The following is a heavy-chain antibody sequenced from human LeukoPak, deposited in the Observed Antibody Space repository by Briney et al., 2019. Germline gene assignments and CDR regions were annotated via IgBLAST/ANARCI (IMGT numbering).Heavy chain of an antibody. V-gene: IGHV1-2*02. CDR3: ARDTSGSYHFPPNVFQD. J-gene: IGHJ4*02. D-gene: IGHD1-26*01. CDR2: INPNSGGT. CDR1: GYTFTGYY. Sequence: ASVKVSCKASGYTFTGYYMHWVRLAPGQGLEWMGWINPNSGGTNYAEKFQGRVTMTRDTSISTAYMELSRLRSDDTAVYYCARDTSGSYHFPPNVFQDWCEGTLVTVSS.